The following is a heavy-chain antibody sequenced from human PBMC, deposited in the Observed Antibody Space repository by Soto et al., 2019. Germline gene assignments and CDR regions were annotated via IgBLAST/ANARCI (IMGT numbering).Heavy chain of an antibody. CDR1: GESFSGYI. V-gene: IGHV4-34*01. J-gene: IGHJ4*02. CDR2: INHSGSA. Sequence: QVQLQQSGAGLLKPSETLSLTCAVYGESFSGYIWTWIRQTPGKGLQWIGQINHSGSASYNPSLNSRVSISGHTTNRQFTLELSSVTAADTAVYYCARGLITGSHYSGGWYYFDSWGQGTQVTVSS. CDR3: ARGLITGSHYSGGWYYFDS. D-gene: IGHD6-19*01.